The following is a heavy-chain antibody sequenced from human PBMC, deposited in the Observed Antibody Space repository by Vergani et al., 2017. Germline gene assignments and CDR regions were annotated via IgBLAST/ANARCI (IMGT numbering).Heavy chain of an antibody. CDR2: INTNTGNP. CDR1: GYTFTSYA. J-gene: IGHJ5*02. CDR3: AGDSQVLEVVPAAISFDP. V-gene: IGHV7-4-1*02. Sequence: QVQLVQSGSELKKPGASVKVSCKASGYTFTSYAMNWVRQAPGQGLEWMGWINTNTGNPTYAQGFTGRFVFSLDTSVSTAYLQNSSLKAEDTAVYYCAGDSQVLEVVPAAISFDPWGQGTLVTVSS. D-gene: IGHD2-2*01.